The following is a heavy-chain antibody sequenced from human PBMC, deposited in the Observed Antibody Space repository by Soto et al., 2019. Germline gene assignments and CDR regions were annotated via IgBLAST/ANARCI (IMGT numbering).Heavy chain of an antibody. Sequence: GASVKVSCKASGYTFTGYYMHWVRQAPGQGLEWMGWINPNSGGTNYAQKFQGWVTMTRDTSISTAYMELSRLRSDDTAVYYCARAEDIVATIYGREPYYYYGMDVWGQGTTVTVSS. CDR1: GYTFTGYY. V-gene: IGHV1-2*04. CDR2: INPNSGGT. D-gene: IGHD5-12*01. J-gene: IGHJ6*02. CDR3: ARAEDIVATIYGREPYYYYGMDV.